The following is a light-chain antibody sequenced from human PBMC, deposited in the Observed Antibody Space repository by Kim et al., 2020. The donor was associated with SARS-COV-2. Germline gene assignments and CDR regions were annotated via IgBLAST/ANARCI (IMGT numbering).Light chain of an antibody. CDR1: SSDVGGYNY. CDR2: DVS. V-gene: IGLV2-11*01. Sequence: GQSVTLSCTGTSSDVGGYNYVSWYQQHPGEAPKLMIYDVSTRPSWVPDRFSGSKSGNTASLTISGLQADDEADYYCCSYAGSYTVVFGGGTQLTVL. J-gene: IGLJ2*01. CDR3: CSYAGSYTVV.